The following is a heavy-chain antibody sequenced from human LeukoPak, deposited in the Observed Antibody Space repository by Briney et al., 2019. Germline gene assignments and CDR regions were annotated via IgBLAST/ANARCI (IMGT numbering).Heavy chain of an antibody. CDR3: AGPLRGYSYGPPFDY. V-gene: IGHV3-7*03. CDR2: IKQDGSEK. J-gene: IGHJ4*02. CDR1: GFTFSSYW. D-gene: IGHD5-18*01. Sequence: GGSRRLSCAASGFTFSSYWMSWVRQAPGKGLEWVANIKQDGSEKYYVDSVKGRFTISRDNAKNSLYLQMNSLRAEDTAVYYCAGPLRGYSYGPPFDYWGQGTLVTVSS.